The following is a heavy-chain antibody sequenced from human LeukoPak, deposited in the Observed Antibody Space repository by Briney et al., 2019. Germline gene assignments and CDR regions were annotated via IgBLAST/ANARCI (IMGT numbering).Heavy chain of an antibody. Sequence: SETLSLTCAGYGGSFSGYYWSWIRQPPGKGLEWIGEINHSGSTNYNPSLKSRVTISVDTSKNQFSLKLSSVTAADTAVYYCARDPERYDFWSGYFDYWGQGTLVTVSS. CDR3: ARDPERYDFWSGYFDY. J-gene: IGHJ4*02. D-gene: IGHD3-3*01. CDR1: GGSFSGYY. CDR2: INHSGST. V-gene: IGHV4-34*01.